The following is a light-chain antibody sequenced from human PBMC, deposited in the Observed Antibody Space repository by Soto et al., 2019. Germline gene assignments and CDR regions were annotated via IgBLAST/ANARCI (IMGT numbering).Light chain of an antibody. CDR1: QSVLYSSNNKNY. V-gene: IGKV4-1*01. J-gene: IGKJ4*01. CDR3: QQYYSLPLT. CDR2: WAS. Sequence: DRVMAQSPDSLAGCVGERASINWKSSQSVLYSSNNKNYLVWYRQKPRQPPKLLIYWASSRESGVPHRFTGSGSVTALPLTISSLQAEDVAVYYCQQYYSLPLTVGGGTKVDIK.